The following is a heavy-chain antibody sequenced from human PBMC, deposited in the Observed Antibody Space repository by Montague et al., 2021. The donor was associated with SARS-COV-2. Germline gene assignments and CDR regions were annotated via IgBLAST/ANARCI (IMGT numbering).Heavy chain of an antibody. CDR3: ARGSHQYCGGGSCYSTFDY. Sequence: SETLSLTCTVSGGSISSSSYYWGWIRQPPGKGLEWIGSIYYSGSTYYNPSLKSRVTISVDTSKDQFSLKLSSVTAEDTAVYYCARGSHQYCGGGSCYSTFDYWGQGTLVTVSS. CDR2: IYYSGST. CDR1: GGSISSSSYY. D-gene: IGHD2-15*01. J-gene: IGHJ4*02. V-gene: IGHV4-39*07.